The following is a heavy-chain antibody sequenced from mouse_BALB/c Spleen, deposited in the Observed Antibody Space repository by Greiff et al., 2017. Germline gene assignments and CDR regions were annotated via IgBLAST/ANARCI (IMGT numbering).Heavy chain of an antibody. J-gene: IGHJ4*01. Sequence: QVTLKVCGPGILQPSQTLSLTCSFSGFSLSTSGMGVSWIRQPSGKGLEWLAHIYWDDDKRYNPSLKSRLTISKDTSSNQVFLKITSVDTADTATYYCARSKVGRAMDYWGQGTSVTVSS. CDR2: IYWDDDK. CDR1: GFSLSTSGMG. D-gene: IGHD1-3*01. CDR3: ARSKVGRAMDY. V-gene: IGHV8-12*01.